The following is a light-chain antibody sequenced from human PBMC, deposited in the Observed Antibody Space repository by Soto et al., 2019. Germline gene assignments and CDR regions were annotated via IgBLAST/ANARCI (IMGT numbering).Light chain of an antibody. V-gene: IGKV3-20*01. CDR1: QSVSSSY. CDR3: QQYGSSPPRT. Sequence: EIVLTQSPATLSLSPGERATLSCRASQSVSSSYLAWYQQKPGQAPRLLISGSSIRATGIPNRFSGSGSGADVTLSISRLEPEDFEVYYCQQYGSSPPRTFGQGTKVDIK. J-gene: IGKJ1*01. CDR2: GSS.